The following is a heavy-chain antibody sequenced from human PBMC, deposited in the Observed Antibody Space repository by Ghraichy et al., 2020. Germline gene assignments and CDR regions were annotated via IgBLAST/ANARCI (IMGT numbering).Heavy chain of an antibody. D-gene: IGHD3-22*01. J-gene: IGHJ3*02. CDR1: GSSLTASGVG. Sequence: SGPTLLKPTQTLTLTCTLSGSSLTASGVGVAWMRQPPGKALEWLALIPWDDDRRYNPSLKSRLAITRDTSKNQVVLTMTNMDPVDTVTYYCVHRHYNNFVMWGQGTMVTVSS. CDR2: IPWDDDR. V-gene: IGHV2-5*02. CDR3: VHRHYNNFVM.